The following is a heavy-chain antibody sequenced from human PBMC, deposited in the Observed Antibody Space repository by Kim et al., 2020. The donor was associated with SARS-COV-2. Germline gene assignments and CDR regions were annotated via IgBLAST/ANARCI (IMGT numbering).Heavy chain of an antibody. D-gene: IGHD3-3*01. CDR3: AREDQPFPTIFGVVTLISHYGMDV. CDR1: GYTFTSYY. V-gene: IGHV1-46*01. J-gene: IGHJ6*02. Sequence: ASVKVSCKASGYTFTSYYMHWVRQAPGQGLEWMGIINPSGGSTSYAQKFQGRVTMTRDTSTSTVYMELSSPRSEDTAVYYCAREDQPFPTIFGVVTLISHYGMDVWGQGTTVTVSS. CDR2: INPSGGST.